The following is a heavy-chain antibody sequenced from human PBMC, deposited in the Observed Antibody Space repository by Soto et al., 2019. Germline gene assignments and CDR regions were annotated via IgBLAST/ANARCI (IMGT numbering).Heavy chain of an antibody. J-gene: IGHJ4*02. D-gene: IGHD3-10*01. V-gene: IGHV4-4*02. CDR2: IYHSGST. Sequence: QVQLQESGPGLVKPSGTLSLTCAVSGGSISSSNWWSWVRQPPGKGLEWIGEIYHSGSTNYNPSLKIRVTISVDKSKNQYSVKMSSVTAADTAVYYCAGRRDGSGSLDYWGQGTLVTVSS. CDR3: AGRRDGSGSLDY. CDR1: GGSISSSNW.